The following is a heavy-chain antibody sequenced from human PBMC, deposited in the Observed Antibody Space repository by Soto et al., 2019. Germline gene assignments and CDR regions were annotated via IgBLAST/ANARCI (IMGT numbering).Heavy chain of an antibody. CDR2: IYHSGST. CDR1: GGSISSGGYS. Sequence: SETLSLTCAVSGGSISSGGYSWSWIRQPPGKGLEWIGYIYHSGSTYYNPSLKSRVTISVDRSKNQFSLKLSSVTAADTAVYYCARYITMVRGVITPGWFDPWGQGTLVTVSS. CDR3: ARYITMVRGVITPGWFDP. V-gene: IGHV4-30-2*01. D-gene: IGHD3-10*01. J-gene: IGHJ5*02.